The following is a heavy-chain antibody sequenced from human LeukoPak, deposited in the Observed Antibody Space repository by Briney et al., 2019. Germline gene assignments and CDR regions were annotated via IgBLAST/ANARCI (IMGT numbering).Heavy chain of an antibody. Sequence: ASVKVSCKASGYTFTGYYMHWVRQAPGQGLEWMGRINPNSGGTNYAQKFQGRVTMTRDTSISTTYLELSRLTADDTAVYYCAREEDAFDIWGQGTMVTVSS. J-gene: IGHJ3*02. CDR3: AREEDAFDI. CDR2: INPNSGGT. V-gene: IGHV1-2*06. CDR1: GYTFTGYY.